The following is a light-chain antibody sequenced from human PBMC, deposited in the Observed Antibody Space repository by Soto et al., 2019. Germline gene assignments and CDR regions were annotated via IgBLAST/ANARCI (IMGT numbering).Light chain of an antibody. CDR3: CSYADGSIYF. CDR2: YVD. CDR1: SRDVGAYDY. V-gene: IGLV2-14*03. J-gene: IGLJ1*01. Sequence: VLTQPASVSGSPGQSITISCTGTSRDVGAYDYVSWYLQYPDKAPQLLIYYVDHRPSGVSSRFSGSKSGNTASLTISGLQAEDEGDYYCCSYADGSIYFFGTGTKVTVL.